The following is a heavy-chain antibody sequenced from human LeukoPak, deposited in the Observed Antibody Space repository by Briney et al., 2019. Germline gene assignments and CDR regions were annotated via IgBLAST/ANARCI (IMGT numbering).Heavy chain of an antibody. Sequence: GGCLRLSCAASGFSFSSYALSWVRQAPGKGLEWVSCISASGGRTFYADSVKGRFTISRDNSKYTLYLQMSSLRAEDTAIYYCAKILKQSYIVATGFDSGGQGPLVTVPS. CDR1: GFSFSSYA. D-gene: IGHD5-12*01. V-gene: IGHV3-23*01. CDR3: AKILKQSYIVATGFDS. CDR2: ISASGGRT. J-gene: IGHJ5*01.